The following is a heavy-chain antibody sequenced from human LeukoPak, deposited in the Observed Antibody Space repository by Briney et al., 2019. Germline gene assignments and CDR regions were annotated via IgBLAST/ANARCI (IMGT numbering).Heavy chain of an antibody. Sequence: PSETLSLTCAVYGGSFSGYYWSWIRQPPGKGLEWIGEINHSGSTNYNPSLTSRVTISVDTTKNQFSLKLSSVPGADTAVYYCARGRGSRFDYSGQGTLATVSS. CDR1: GGSFSGYY. CDR2: INHSGST. V-gene: IGHV4-34*01. D-gene: IGHD3-10*01. CDR3: ARGRGSRFDY. J-gene: IGHJ4*02.